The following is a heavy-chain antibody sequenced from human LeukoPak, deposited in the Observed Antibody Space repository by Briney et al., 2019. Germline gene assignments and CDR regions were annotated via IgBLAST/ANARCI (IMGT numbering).Heavy chain of an antibody. V-gene: IGHV4-34*01. Sequence: PSETLSLTCAVYGGSFSGYYWSWIRQPPGKGLEWIGEINHSGSTNYNPSLKSRVTISVDTSKNQFSLKLSSVTAADTAVYYCARGHRNYYYYYGMDVWGQGTTVTVSS. CDR3: ARGHRNYYYYYGMDV. CDR1: GGSFSGYY. J-gene: IGHJ6*02. CDR2: INHSGST.